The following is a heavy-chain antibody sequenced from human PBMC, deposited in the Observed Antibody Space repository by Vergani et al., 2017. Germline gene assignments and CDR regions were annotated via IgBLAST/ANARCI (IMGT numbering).Heavy chain of an antibody. CDR3: ARLASVVVPAARPLDL. CDR2: INPSGGST. V-gene: IGHV1-46*01. D-gene: IGHD2-2*01. CDR1: GYTFTSYY. Sequence: VQLVESGAEVKKPGASVKVSCKASGYTFTSYYMHWVRQAPGQGLEWMGIINPSGGSTSYAQKFQGRVTMTRDTSTSTVYMELSSLRSEDTAVYYCARLASVVVPAARPLDLWGQGTLITVSS. J-gene: IGHJ4*02.